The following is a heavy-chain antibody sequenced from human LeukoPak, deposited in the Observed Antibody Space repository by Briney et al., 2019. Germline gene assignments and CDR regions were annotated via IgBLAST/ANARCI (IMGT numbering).Heavy chain of an antibody. J-gene: IGHJ4*02. D-gene: IGHD3-22*01. CDR2: ISSSGSTI. Sequence: GGSLRLSCAASGFTFSDYYMSWIRQAPGEGLEWVSYISSSGSTIYYADSVKGRFTISRDNAKNSLYLQMNSLRAEDTAVYYCARSQTYYYDSSGFLAYWGQGTLVTVSS. CDR1: GFTFSDYY. CDR3: ARSQTYYYDSSGFLAY. V-gene: IGHV3-11*04.